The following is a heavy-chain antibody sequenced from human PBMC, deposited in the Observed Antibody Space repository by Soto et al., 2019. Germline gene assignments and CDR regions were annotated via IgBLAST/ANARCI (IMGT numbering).Heavy chain of an antibody. CDR2: ISYDGSNK. Sequence: GGSLRLSCAASGFTFSSYAMHWVRQAPGKGLEWVAVISYDGSNKYYADSVKGRFTISRDNSKNTLYLQMNSLRAEDTAVYYCARDDNSSGWFFVPRGMDVWGQGTTVTVSS. J-gene: IGHJ6*02. V-gene: IGHV3-30-3*01. CDR1: GFTFSSYA. CDR3: ARDDNSSGWFFVPRGMDV. D-gene: IGHD6-19*01.